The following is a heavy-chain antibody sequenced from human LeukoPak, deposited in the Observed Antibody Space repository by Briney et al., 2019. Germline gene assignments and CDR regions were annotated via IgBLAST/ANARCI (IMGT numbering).Heavy chain of an antibody. CDR3: AREDY. Sequence: GGSLRLSCATSGFTFSSYAMHWVRQAPGKGLEWVAVISYDGSNKYYADSVKGRFTISRDNSKNTLYLQMNSLRAEDTAVYYCAREDYWGQGTLVTVSS. V-gene: IGHV3-30-3*01. CDR2: ISYDGSNK. J-gene: IGHJ4*02. CDR1: GFTFSSYA.